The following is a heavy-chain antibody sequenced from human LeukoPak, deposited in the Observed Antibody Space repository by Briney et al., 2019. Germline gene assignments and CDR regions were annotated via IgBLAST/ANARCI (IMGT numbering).Heavy chain of an antibody. V-gene: IGHV3-20*04. CDR2: INWNGGST. D-gene: IGHD2-2*02. Sequence: PGGSLRLSCAASGFTFDDYGMSWVRQAPGKGLEWVSGINWNGGSTGYADSVKGRFTISRDNAKNSLYLQMNSLRAEDTALYYCARSSLLCSSTSCYTGAFGIWGQGTMVTVSS. CDR1: GFTFDDYG. J-gene: IGHJ3*02. CDR3: ARSSLLCSSTSCYTGAFGI.